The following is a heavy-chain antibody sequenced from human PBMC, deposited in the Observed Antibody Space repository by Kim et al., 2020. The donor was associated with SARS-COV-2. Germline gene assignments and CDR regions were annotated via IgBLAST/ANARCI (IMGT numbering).Heavy chain of an antibody. CDR2: ISGFDGVA. CDR3: ARDYHYYGSGSYDDTFDL. CDR1: GYSFTSYG. Sequence: ASVKVSCKASGYSFTSYGISWVRQAPGQGLEWMGWISGFDGVANYAQNFRGRVTITTDTSTSTAYMELRSLRSDDTAVYSCARDYHYYGSGSYDDTFDLWGQRTKVTVSS. V-gene: IGHV1-18*01. D-gene: IGHD3-10*01. J-gene: IGHJ3*01.